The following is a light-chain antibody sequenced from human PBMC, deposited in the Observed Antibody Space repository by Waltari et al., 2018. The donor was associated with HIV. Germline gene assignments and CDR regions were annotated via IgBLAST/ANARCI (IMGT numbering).Light chain of an antibody. V-gene: IGKV3-20*01. J-gene: IGKJ2*01. CDR1: QHISGSY. CDR2: GAS. Sequence: EIVLTQSPGTLSLSPGERANLSCRASQHISGSYLAWYQQKPGQAPRFLIYGASSRAAGIPDRFSGSGSGTDFTLTISRLEPEDFAVYYCQRYSTSPPYTFGQGTKLEI. CDR3: QRYSTSPPYT.